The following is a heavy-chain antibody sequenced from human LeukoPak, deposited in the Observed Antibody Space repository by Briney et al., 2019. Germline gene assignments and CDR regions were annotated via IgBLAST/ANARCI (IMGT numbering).Heavy chain of an antibody. D-gene: IGHD3-10*01. Sequence: GGSLRLSCAVSGFTFSSYAMSWVRQAPGKGLEWVSAISGSGGSTYYADSVKGRFTISRDNSKNTLYPQMNSLRAEDTAVYYCAKDLSAGFGELSSDVWGKGTTVTVSS. CDR2: ISGSGGST. V-gene: IGHV3-23*01. CDR3: AKDLSAGFGELSSDV. CDR1: GFTFSSYA. J-gene: IGHJ6*04.